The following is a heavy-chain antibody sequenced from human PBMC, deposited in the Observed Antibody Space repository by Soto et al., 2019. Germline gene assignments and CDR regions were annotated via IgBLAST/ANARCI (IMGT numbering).Heavy chain of an antibody. CDR2: ISWKSDSI. V-gene: IGHV3-9*01. CDR3: AKGTEYTNSWIDY. Sequence: EVQLVESGGGLVQPGRSLRLSCAASGFIFDDYAMHWVRQVPGKGLEGVSVISWKSDSINYADSVKGRFTISRDNAKNSLYLQMNNLGAEDTALYYCAKGTEYTNSWIDYWGQGTLVTVSS. CDR1: GFIFDDYA. D-gene: IGHD6-6*01. J-gene: IGHJ4*02.